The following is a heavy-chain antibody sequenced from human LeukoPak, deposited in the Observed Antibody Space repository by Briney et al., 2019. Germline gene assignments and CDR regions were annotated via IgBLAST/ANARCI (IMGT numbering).Heavy chain of an antibody. V-gene: IGHV4-39*07. D-gene: IGHD2-21*02. CDR1: GGSITSSSYY. J-gene: IGHJ3*02. Sequence: MTSETLSLTCTVSGGSITSSSYYWGWIRQPPGKGLEWIGSIYYTGSTFYNPSLKSRVTISVDTSKNQFSMKLSSVTAADTAVYYCASGYCGGACQLGGVDMWGQGTMVTVSS. CDR2: IYYTGST. CDR3: ASGYCGGACQLGGVDM.